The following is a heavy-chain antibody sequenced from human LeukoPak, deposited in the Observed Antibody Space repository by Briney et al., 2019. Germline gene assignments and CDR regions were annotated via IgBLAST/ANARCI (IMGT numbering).Heavy chain of an antibody. J-gene: IGHJ5*02. D-gene: IGHD6-13*01. CDR1: GGSISSSSYY. CDR2: IYYSGST. CDR3: ARAPAVTTWFDP. V-gene: IGHV4-39*01. Sequence: SETLSLTCTVSGGSISSSSYYWGWIRQPPGKGLEWIGSIYYSGSTYYNPSLKTRFTISVDTSKNQFSLKLSSVTAADTAVYYCARAPAVTTWFDPWGQGTLVTVSS.